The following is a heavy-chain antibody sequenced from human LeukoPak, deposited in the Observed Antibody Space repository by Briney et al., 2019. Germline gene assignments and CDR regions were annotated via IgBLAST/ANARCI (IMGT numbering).Heavy chain of an antibody. CDR1: GGSISSGDYY. CDR3: ASYYYGSGSYWPYYYYGMDV. CDR2: IYYSGST. V-gene: IGHV4-30-4*01. Sequence: SETLSLTCTVSGGSISSGDYYWSWIRQPPGKGLEWIGYIYYSGSTYYNPSLKSRVTISVDTSKNQFSLKLSSVTAADTAVYYCASYYYGSGSYWPYYYYGMDVWGQGTTVTVSS. D-gene: IGHD3-10*01. J-gene: IGHJ6*02.